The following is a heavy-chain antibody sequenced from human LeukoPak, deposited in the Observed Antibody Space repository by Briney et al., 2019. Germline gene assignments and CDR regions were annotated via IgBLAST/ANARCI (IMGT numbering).Heavy chain of an antibody. V-gene: IGHV3-23*01. CDR1: GFDFRSYG. CDR2: ISSRGGTT. D-gene: IGHD1-26*01. Sequence: HPGGSLRLSCGGSGFDFRSYGMSWVRQAPGKGFEWVSDISSRGGTTHYADSVKGRFTISRDNSRDTVFLQMNSLRAEDTAVYYCARVAVGAVYYFDYWGQGTLVTVSS. J-gene: IGHJ4*02. CDR3: ARVAVGAVYYFDY.